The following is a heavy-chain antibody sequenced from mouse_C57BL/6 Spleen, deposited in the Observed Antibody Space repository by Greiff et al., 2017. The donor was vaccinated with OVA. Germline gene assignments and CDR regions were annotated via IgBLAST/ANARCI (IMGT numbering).Heavy chain of an antibody. D-gene: IGHD2-4*01. J-gene: IGHJ3*01. CDR3: ARHYDYDGGFSY. V-gene: IGHV1-63*01. CDR1: GYTFTNYW. Sequence: VQGVESGAELVRPGTSVKMSCKASGYTFTNYWIGWAKQRPGHGLEWIGDIYPGGGYTNYNEKFKGKATLTADKSSSTAYMQFSSLTSEDSAIYYCARHYDYDGGFSYWGQGTLVTVSA. CDR2: IYPGGGYT.